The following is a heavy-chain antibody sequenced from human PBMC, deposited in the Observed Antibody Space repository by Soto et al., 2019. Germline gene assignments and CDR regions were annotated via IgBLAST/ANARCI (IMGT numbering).Heavy chain of an antibody. J-gene: IGHJ5*02. V-gene: IGHV1-69*06. D-gene: IGHD2-8*01. CDR3: ARRDGPCFFRFFDT. CDR2: SVPTFTTG. CDR1: GGSFSTNP. Sequence: QVQLVQSGAEVTKPGSTVKVSCKTSGGSFSTNPISWVRQAPRQGLEWMGGSVPTFTTGNYAQKFRGRLTITADKSTATAYMELTNVTSEDTAVYFSARRDGPCFFRFFDTWGRGTLISVSS.